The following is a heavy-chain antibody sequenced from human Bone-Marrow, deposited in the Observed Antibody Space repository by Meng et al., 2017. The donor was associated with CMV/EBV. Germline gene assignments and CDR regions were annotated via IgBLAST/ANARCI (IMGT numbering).Heavy chain of an antibody. V-gene: IGHV3-21*01. D-gene: IGHD3-3*01. CDR1: GFTFSSYS. CDR3: AKDIFGGARMAFDI. Sequence: GGSLRLSCAASGFTFSSYSMNWVRQAPGKGLEWVSSISSSSSYIYYADSVKGRFTISRDNAKNSLYLQMNSLRAEDTAVYYCAKDIFGGARMAFDIWGQGTMVTVSS. J-gene: IGHJ3*02. CDR2: ISSSSSYI.